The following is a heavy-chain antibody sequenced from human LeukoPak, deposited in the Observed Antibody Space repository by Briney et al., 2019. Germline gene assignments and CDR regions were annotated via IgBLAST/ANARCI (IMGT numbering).Heavy chain of an antibody. D-gene: IGHD3-3*01. Sequence: SETLSLTCTVSGGSISSYYWSWIRQPPGKGLEWIGYIYYSGSTNYNPSPKSRVTISVDTSKNQFSLKLSSVTAADTAVYYCARVHYDFWSGYQHNYMDVWGKGTTVTVSS. CDR3: ARVHYDFWSGYQHNYMDV. V-gene: IGHV4-59*01. J-gene: IGHJ6*03. CDR1: GGSISSYY. CDR2: IYYSGST.